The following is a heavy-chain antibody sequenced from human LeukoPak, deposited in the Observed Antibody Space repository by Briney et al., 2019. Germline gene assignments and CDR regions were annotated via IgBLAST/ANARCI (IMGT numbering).Heavy chain of an antibody. J-gene: IGHJ4*02. Sequence: SETLSLTCTVSGGSISSFYWSWIRQPPGKGLEWIGYIYYTGSTNYNSSLKSRVTISVDTSKNQFSLNLSSVTAADTAVYYCARGRFLEWLLPYYFDYWGQGNLVTVSS. D-gene: IGHD3-3*01. CDR2: IYYTGST. V-gene: IGHV4-59*01. CDR1: GGSISSFY. CDR3: ARGRFLEWLLPYYFDY.